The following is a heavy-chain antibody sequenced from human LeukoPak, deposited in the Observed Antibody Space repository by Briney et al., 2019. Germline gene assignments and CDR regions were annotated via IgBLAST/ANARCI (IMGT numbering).Heavy chain of an antibody. J-gene: IGHJ4*02. D-gene: IGHD3-22*01. Sequence: SETLSLTCAVYGGSFSGFYWNWIRQPPGKGLEWIGEINHRGSTNYNPFLKSRVSISVDTSKSQFSLKLSSVTAADTAVYYCTGANYYDNSGSDYWGQGTLVTVSS. V-gene: IGHV4-34*01. CDR1: GGSFSGFY. CDR3: TGANYYDNSGSDY. CDR2: INHRGST.